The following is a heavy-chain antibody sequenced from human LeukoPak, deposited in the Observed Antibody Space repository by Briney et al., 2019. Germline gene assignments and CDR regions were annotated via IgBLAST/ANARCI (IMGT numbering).Heavy chain of an antibody. CDR3: ARLPKKYSGSSYYYYGMDV. D-gene: IGHD6-6*01. J-gene: IGHJ6*02. CDR1: GGSFSGYY. Sequence: PSETLSLTCAVYGGSFSGYYWSWIRQPPGKGLEWIGEINHSGSTNYNPSLKSRVTISVDTSKNQFSLKLSSVTAADTAVYYCARLPKKYSGSSYYYYGMDVWGQGTTVTVSS. CDR2: INHSGST. V-gene: IGHV4-34*01.